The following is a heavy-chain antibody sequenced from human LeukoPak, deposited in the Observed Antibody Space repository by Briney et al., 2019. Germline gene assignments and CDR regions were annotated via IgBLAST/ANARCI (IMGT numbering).Heavy chain of an antibody. V-gene: IGHV4-34*01. CDR2: INHSGST. Sequence: SETLSLTCAVYGGSFSGYYWSWIRQPPGNGLEWFGEINHSGSTNYNPSLKSRVTTSVDTSKNQFSLKLSSVTAADAAVYYCARGDYDSSYYFDYWGQGTLVTVSS. D-gene: IGHD3-22*01. J-gene: IGHJ4*02. CDR1: GGSFSGYY. CDR3: ARGDYDSSYYFDY.